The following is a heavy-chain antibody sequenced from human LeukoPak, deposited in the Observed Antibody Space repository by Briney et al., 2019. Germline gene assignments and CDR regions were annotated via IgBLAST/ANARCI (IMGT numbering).Heavy chain of an antibody. CDR2: INHSGST. V-gene: IGHV4-34*01. D-gene: IGHD6-19*01. CDR1: GGSFSGYY. Sequence: PSETLSLTCAVYGGSFSGYYWSWIRQPPGKGLEWIGEINHSGSTNYNPSLKSRVTISVDTSKNQFSLKLSSVTAADTAVYYCARRTYSSGRRLNWYFDLWGRGTLVTVSS. J-gene: IGHJ2*01. CDR3: ARRTYSSGRRLNWYFDL.